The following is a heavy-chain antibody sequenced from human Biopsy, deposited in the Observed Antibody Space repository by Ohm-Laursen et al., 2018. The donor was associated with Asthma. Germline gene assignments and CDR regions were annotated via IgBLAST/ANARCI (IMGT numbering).Heavy chain of an antibody. CDR1: GGTLNTYV. D-gene: IGHD2-2*01. CDR2: INSVFGTT. J-gene: IGHJ4*02. Sequence: ASVKVSCKSLGGTLNTYVIGWVRQAPGQGLEWMGGINSVFGTTTYPQKFQDRVTITADDSTSTVYMELSNLRSEDTAVYYCARKAGSCISRTCYSLDFWGQGTLVTVSS. CDR3: ARKAGSCISRTCYSLDF. V-gene: IGHV1-69*13.